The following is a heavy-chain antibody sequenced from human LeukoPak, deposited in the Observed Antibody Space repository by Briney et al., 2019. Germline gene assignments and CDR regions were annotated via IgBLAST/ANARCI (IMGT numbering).Heavy chain of an antibody. Sequence: SETLSLTCAVSGGSISSYYWSWIRQPPGKGLEWIGYIYYSGSTNYNPSLKSRVTISVDTSKNQFSLKLSSVTAADTAVYYCARLPGYYDSSGYYRESYWYFDLWGRGTLVTVSS. CDR1: GGSISSYY. CDR3: ARLPGYYDSSGYYRESYWYFDL. V-gene: IGHV4-59*08. CDR2: IYYSGST. J-gene: IGHJ2*01. D-gene: IGHD3-22*01.